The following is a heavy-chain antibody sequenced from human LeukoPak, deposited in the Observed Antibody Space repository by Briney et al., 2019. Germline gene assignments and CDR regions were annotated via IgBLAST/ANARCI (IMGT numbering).Heavy chain of an antibody. CDR1: GGTFSSYA. V-gene: IGHV1-69*04. Sequence: SVKVSCKASGGTFSSYAISWVRQAPGQGLEWMGRIIPILGIANYAQKFQGRVTITADKSTSTAYMELSSLRSEDTAVYYCARDYHHGYGSGWIFDYWGQGTLVTVSS. J-gene: IGHJ4*02. D-gene: IGHD6-19*01. CDR2: IIPILGIA. CDR3: ARDYHHGYGSGWIFDY.